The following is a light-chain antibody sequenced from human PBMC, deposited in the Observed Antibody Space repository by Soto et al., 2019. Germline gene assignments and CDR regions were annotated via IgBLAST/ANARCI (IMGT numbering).Light chain of an antibody. V-gene: IGLV2-14*01. CDR3: SSYTSSSTNV. Sequence: QSALTQPASVSGSPGQSITISCTGTSSDVGGYNYVSWYQQHPGKAPKLMIYDVSNRPSGVSNRFSGSKSGNTASLTISGLQAEDDADYYCSSYTSSSTNVFGTGTRLTFL. CDR2: DVS. CDR1: SSDVGGYNY. J-gene: IGLJ1*01.